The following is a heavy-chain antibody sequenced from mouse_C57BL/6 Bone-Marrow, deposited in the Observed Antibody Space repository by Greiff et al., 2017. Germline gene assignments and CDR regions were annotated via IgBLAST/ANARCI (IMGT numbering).Heavy chain of an antibody. CDR3: ATVLLGRAMDY. Sequence: EVKLMESGGGLVKPGGSLKLSCAASGFTFSDYGMHWVRQAPEKGLEWVAYISSGSSTIYYADTVKGRFTISRDNAKNTLFLQMTSLRSEEAAMYYCATVLLGRAMDYWGQGTSVTVSS. J-gene: IGHJ4*01. D-gene: IGHD4-1*01. CDR2: ISSGSSTI. V-gene: IGHV5-17*01. CDR1: GFTFSDYG.